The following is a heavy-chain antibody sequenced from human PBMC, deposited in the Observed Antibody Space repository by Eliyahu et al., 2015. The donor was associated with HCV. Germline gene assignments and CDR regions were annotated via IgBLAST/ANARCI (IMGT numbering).Heavy chain of an antibody. Sequence: EVQLLESGGGLVQPGGSLRLSCAASXXTFSSXAMSWVRQAPGKGLEXVXAIXGSGGSTYYADSVKGRFTISRDNSKNTLYLQMNSLRAEDTAVYYCAKDKTLAGGEHWGQGTLVTVSS. V-gene: IGHV3-23*01. CDR1: XXTFSSXA. J-gene: IGHJ4*02. CDR2: IXGSGGST. CDR3: AKDKTLAGGEH. D-gene: IGHD3-16*01.